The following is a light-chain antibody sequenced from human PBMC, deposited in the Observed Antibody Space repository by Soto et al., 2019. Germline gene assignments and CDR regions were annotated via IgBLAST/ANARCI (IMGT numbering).Light chain of an antibody. Sequence: QSALTQPPSASGSLGQSVTFSCTGTSRDVGGYNYVSWYQQQPGKAPKLIIYEVHKRPSGVPDRFSGSKSGNTASLTVSGLQAEDEADYHCSSYGGNDWVFGGGTKLTVL. CDR3: SSYGGNDWV. CDR1: SRDVGGYNY. J-gene: IGLJ3*02. CDR2: EVH. V-gene: IGLV2-8*01.